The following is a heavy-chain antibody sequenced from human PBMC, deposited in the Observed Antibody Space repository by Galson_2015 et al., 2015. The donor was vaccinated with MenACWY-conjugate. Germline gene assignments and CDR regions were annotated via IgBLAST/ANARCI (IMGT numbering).Heavy chain of an antibody. V-gene: IGHV1-69*13. Sequence: SVKVSCKASGGTFRRYAIDWVRQAPGQGLEWMGGIIPIFGRANYAQRFEGRVIISADASTTTTCMELSSLRSDDTAVYYCAKGADRNFGDYEASDYWGQGTLVTVSS. CDR1: GGTFRRYA. CDR2: IIPIFGRA. D-gene: IGHD4-17*01. J-gene: IGHJ4*02. CDR3: AKGADRNFGDYEASDY.